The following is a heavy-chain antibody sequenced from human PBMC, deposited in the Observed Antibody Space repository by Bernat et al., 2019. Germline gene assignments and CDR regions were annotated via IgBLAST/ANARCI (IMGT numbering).Heavy chain of an antibody. J-gene: IGHJ4*02. D-gene: IGHD4-17*01. V-gene: IGHV3-48*02. CDR1: GFTFSSYS. CDR2: ISSSSSTI. Sequence: EVQLVESGGGLVQPGGSLRLSCAASGFTFSSYSMNWVRQAPGKGLEWVSYISSSSSTIYYAASVKGRFTISRDNAKNSLYLQMNSLRDEDTAVDYCARVVLTVTNPFDYWGQGTLVTVSS. CDR3: ARVVLTVTNPFDY.